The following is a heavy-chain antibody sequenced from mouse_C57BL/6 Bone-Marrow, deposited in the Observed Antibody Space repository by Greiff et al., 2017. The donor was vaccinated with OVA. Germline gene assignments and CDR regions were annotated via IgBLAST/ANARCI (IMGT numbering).Heavy chain of an antibody. Sequence: ESGPGLVKPSQSLSLTCSVTGYSITSGYYWNWIRQFPGNNLEWMGYISYDGSNNYNPSLKNRISITRYTSKNQFFLKLNSVTTEDTATYYCARVDGSGYWGQGTTLTVSS. CDR3: ARVDGSGY. CDR2: ISYDGSN. CDR1: GYSITSGYY. D-gene: IGHD1-1*01. J-gene: IGHJ2*01. V-gene: IGHV3-6*01.